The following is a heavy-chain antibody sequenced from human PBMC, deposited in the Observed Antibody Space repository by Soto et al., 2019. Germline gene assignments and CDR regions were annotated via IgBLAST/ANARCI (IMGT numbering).Heavy chain of an antibody. CDR1: GGSISSYY. Sequence: SETLSLTCTVSGGSISSYYWSWIRQPPGKGLEWFGYIFYSGSTKYNPSLNSRVTISVDTSKNQFSLKLSSVTAADTAVYYCARGGGIYCSSTSCYGSYYFDYWGQGTLVTVSS. CDR3: ARGGGIYCSSTSCYGSYYFDY. CDR2: IFYSGST. J-gene: IGHJ4*02. V-gene: IGHV4-59*01. D-gene: IGHD2-2*01.